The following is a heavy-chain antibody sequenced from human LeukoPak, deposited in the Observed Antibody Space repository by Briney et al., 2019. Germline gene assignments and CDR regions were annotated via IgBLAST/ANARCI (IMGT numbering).Heavy chain of an antibody. Sequence: ASVKVSCKASGYTFTSYDINWVRQVTGQGLEWMGWMNPNSGSTGYAQKFQGRVTITRNTSISTAYMELSSLRSEDTAVYYCARAPRITMVRGVIYWFDPWGQGTLVTVSS. CDR3: ARAPRITMVRGVIYWFDP. CDR1: GYTFTSYD. J-gene: IGHJ5*02. CDR2: MNPNSGST. V-gene: IGHV1-8*03. D-gene: IGHD3-10*01.